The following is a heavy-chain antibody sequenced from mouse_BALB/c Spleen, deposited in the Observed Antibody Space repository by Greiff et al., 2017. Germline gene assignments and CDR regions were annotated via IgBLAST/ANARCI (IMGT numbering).Heavy chain of an antibody. J-gene: IGHJ1*01. CDR1: GDSITSGY. D-gene: IGHD1-1*01. CDR2: MSYSGST. Sequence: DVKLVESGPSLVKPSQTLSLTCSVTGDSITSGYWNWIRKFPGNKLEYMGYMSYSGSTYYNPSLKSRISITRDTSKNQYYLQLNSVTTEDTATYYCARYTDGSSYDWYFDVWGAGTTVTVSS. V-gene: IGHV3-8*02. CDR3: ARYTDGSSYDWYFDV.